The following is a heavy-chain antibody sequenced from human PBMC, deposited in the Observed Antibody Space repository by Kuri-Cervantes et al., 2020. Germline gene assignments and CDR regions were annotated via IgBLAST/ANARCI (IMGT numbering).Heavy chain of an antibody. J-gene: IGHJ4*02. D-gene: IGHD3-16*01. Sequence: GESLKISCAASGFTFSSYAMSWVRQAPGKGLEWVSAISGSGGSTYYADSVKGRFTISRDNSKNTLYLQMNSLRADDTAVYYCVKWVPLRVGSAVADYWGQGTLVTVSS. CDR2: ISGSGGST. CDR1: GFTFSSYA. CDR3: VKWVPLRVGSAVADY. V-gene: IGHV3-23*01.